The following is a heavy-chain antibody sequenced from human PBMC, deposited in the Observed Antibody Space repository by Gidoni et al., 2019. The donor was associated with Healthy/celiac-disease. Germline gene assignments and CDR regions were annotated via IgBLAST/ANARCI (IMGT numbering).Heavy chain of an antibody. D-gene: IGHD3-3*01. CDR1: GGSISSSSYY. V-gene: IGHV4-39*01. CDR2: IYYSGST. Sequence: QLQLQESGPGLVTPSETLSLTCTVSGGSISSSSYYWGWIRQPPGKGLEWIGSIYYSGSTYYNPSLKSRVTISVDTSKNQFSLKLSSVTAADTAVYYCARTHDYDFWSGGMAWFDPWGQGTLVTVSS. CDR3: ARTHDYDFWSGGMAWFDP. J-gene: IGHJ5*02.